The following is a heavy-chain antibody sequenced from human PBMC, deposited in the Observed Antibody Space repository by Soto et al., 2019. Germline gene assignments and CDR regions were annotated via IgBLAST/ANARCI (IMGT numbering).Heavy chain of an antibody. Sequence: KLSETLSLTCVFSGYSISSGYYWAWVRQPPGKELEWIGSIYHSGKTYYKPSLRSRVTVSVDTSKNQFSMKLISVTAADTAVYYCARDKRVTMIGGWFDPWGQGTLVTVSS. CDR2: IYHSGKT. CDR1: GYSISSGYY. CDR3: ARDKRVTMIGGWFDP. J-gene: IGHJ5*02. V-gene: IGHV4-38-2*02. D-gene: IGHD3-22*01.